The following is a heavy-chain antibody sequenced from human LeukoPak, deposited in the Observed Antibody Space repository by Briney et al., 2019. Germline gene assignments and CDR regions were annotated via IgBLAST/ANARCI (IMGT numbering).Heavy chain of an antibody. CDR3: ARDVGQWLVHDAFDI. D-gene: IGHD6-19*01. V-gene: IGHV3-64*01. Sequence: GGSLRLSCAASGFTFSSYAMYWVRQAPGKGLEYVSAISSNGGSTYYVNSVKGRFTISRDNSKNTLYLQMGSLRAEDMAVYYCARDVGQWLVHDAFDIWGQGTMVTVSS. CDR1: GFTFSSYA. J-gene: IGHJ3*02. CDR2: ISSNGGST.